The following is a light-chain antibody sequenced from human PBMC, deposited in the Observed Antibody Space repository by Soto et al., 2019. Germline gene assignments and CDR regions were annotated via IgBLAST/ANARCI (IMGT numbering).Light chain of an antibody. CDR1: QSVSSN. CDR2: GAS. CDR3: QQYNNWPPYT. Sequence: EIVMTQSPATLYVSPGERATLSCRASQSVSSNLAWYQQNPGQAPRLLIYGASTRATGIPARFSGSGSGTGFTLTISSLHSEDFAVFYCQQYNNWPPYTFGQGTKLEIK. V-gene: IGKV3-15*01. J-gene: IGKJ2*01.